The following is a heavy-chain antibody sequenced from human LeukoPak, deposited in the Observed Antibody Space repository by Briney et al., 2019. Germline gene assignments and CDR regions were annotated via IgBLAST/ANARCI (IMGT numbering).Heavy chain of an antibody. V-gene: IGHV1-3*01. CDR1: GYTFTSYS. CDR2: INAGNGNT. Sequence: ASVKVSCKASGYTFTSYSIHWVRQAPGQRLEWMGWINAGNGNTEYSQKFQGRVTITRDTSASTAYVELSSLRSEDTAVYYCARDLSGLGDIVPQGFDYWGQGTLVTVSS. J-gene: IGHJ4*02. CDR3: ARDLSGLGDIVPQGFDY. D-gene: IGHD2-8*01.